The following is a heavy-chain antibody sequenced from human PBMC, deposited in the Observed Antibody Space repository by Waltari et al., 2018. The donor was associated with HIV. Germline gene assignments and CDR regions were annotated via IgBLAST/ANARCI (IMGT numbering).Heavy chain of an antibody. J-gene: IGHJ4*02. CDR1: GFLFSSYA. CDR2: ISGSGNST. V-gene: IGHV3-23*01. D-gene: IGHD2-2*01. CDR3: AKGDCNSPSCPFDF. Sequence: EVQLSESGGDLIEPGGSLRLSCLGSGFLFSSYAMRLFRQAPGKGLEWVSGISGSGNSTYYAGSVKGRFIISRDNSKNTVFLQMNSLRAEDTAVYYCAKGDCNSPSCPFDFWGQVTLVTVSS.